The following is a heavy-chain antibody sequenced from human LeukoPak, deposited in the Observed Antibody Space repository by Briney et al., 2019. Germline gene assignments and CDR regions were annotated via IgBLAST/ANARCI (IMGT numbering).Heavy chain of an antibody. J-gene: IGHJ4*02. CDR2: IYSGGST. Sequence: GGSLRLSCAASGVTVSSYSMSWVRQAPGKGLEWVSVIYSGGSTYYTDSVKGRFTISRDNSKNTLYLQMNSLRAEDTAVYYCAKDWSIAAAGFDYWGQGTLVTVSS. CDR1: GVTVSSYS. D-gene: IGHD6-13*01. V-gene: IGHV3-53*01. CDR3: AKDWSIAAAGFDY.